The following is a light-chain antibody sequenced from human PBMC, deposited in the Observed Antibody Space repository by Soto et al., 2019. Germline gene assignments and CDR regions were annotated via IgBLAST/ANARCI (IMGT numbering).Light chain of an antibody. Sequence: EIVLTQSPGTLSLSRGERATLSCRASESVNDRFLGWYQHKPGQAPRLLIYSTSNRATGIPDRFSGSGSGTDSSLSISRLEPEDSAVYYCHQYYTSPHTFGQGTSLQIK. J-gene: IGKJ2*01. V-gene: IGKV3-20*01. CDR3: HQYYTSPHT. CDR2: STS. CDR1: ESVNDRF.